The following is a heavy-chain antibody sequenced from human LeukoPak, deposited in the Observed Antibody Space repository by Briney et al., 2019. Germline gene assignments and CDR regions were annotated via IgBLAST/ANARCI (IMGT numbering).Heavy chain of an antibody. CDR3: ARVGLGYCSGGSCPAFDY. J-gene: IGHJ4*02. D-gene: IGHD2-15*01. CDR1: GGTFISYA. V-gene: IGHV1-69*13. CDR2: IIPIFGTA. Sequence: ASVKVSCKASGGTFISYAISWVRQAPGQGLEWMGGIIPIFGTANYAQKFQGRVTITADESTSTAYMELSSLRSEDTAVYYCARVGLGYCSGGSCPAFDYWGQGTLVTVSS.